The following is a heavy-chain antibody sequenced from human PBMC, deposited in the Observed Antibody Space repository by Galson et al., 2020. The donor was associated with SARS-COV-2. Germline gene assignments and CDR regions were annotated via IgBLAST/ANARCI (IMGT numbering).Heavy chain of an antibody. Sequence: SETLSLTCTVSGDSISSNYWSWIRQPPGKGLEWIAYIHSSGSTNYNPSLESRVTISVETPKNQFSLKLTSVTAADTAVYYCARGGKNYDYVWWSYRYDHFDYWGQGTLVTVSS. CDR2: IHSSGST. CDR3: ARGGKNYDYVWWSYRYDHFDY. J-gene: IGHJ4*02. CDR1: GDSISSNY. D-gene: IGHD3-16*02. V-gene: IGHV4-59*01.